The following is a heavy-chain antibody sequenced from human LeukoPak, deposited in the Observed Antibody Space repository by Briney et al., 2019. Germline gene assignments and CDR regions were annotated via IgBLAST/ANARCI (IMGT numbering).Heavy chain of an antibody. D-gene: IGHD3-22*01. V-gene: IGHV3-23*01. CDR1: GFTFSSYA. CDR2: ISSSGGST. Sequence: GGSLRLSCAASGFTFSSYAMSWVRQAPGKGLEWGSAISSSGGSTYYADSVKGRFTISRDNSKNTLYLQMNSLRAEDTAVYYCAKHYYDSSGYSGPYDAFDIWGQGTMVTVSS. J-gene: IGHJ3*02. CDR3: AKHYYDSSGYSGPYDAFDI.